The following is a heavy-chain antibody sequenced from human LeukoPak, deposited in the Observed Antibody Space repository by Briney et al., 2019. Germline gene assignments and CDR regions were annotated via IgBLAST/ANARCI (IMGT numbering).Heavy chain of an antibody. D-gene: IGHD1-26*01. CDR3: ARSGGPGSYRYFDY. V-gene: IGHV3-21*01. Sequence: GGSLRLSCAAYGFTFSSYSMNWDRQAPGKGLEWVSSISSSSSYIYYADSVKGRFTISRDNAKNSLYLQMNSLRAEDTAVYYCARSGGPGSYRYFDYWGQGTLLTVSS. J-gene: IGHJ4*02. CDR2: ISSSSSYI. CDR1: GFTFSSYS.